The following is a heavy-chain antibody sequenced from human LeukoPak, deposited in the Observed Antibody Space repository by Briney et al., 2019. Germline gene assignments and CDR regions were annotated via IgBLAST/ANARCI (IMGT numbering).Heavy chain of an antibody. CDR3: ARDYGSGSYDNYYYYYMDV. CDR1: GFTLDDYG. D-gene: IGHD3-10*01. CDR2: INWNGGST. J-gene: IGHJ6*03. Sequence: GGSLRLSCAASGFTLDDYGMSWVRQAPGKGLEWVSGINWNGGSTGYADSVKGRFTISRDNAKNSLYLQMNSLRAEDTALYYCARDYGSGSYDNYYYYYMDVWGKGTTVTVSS. V-gene: IGHV3-20*04.